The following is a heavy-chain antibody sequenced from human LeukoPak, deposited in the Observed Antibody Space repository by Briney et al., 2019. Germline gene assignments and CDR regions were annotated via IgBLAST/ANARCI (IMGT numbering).Heavy chain of an antibody. Sequence: GASVKVSCKASGYTFIGYYLHWVRQAPGQGLEWMGWINPHSGGTNYAPKFQGRVTMTRDTPISTAYMELSRLRSDDTAVYFCARALVVVPLGAGTHRKDSWLDPWGQGTLVTVSS. J-gene: IGHJ5*02. CDR1: GYTFIGYY. CDR3: ARALVVVPLGAGTHRKDSWLDP. CDR2: INPHSGGT. V-gene: IGHV1-2*02. D-gene: IGHD2-21*01.